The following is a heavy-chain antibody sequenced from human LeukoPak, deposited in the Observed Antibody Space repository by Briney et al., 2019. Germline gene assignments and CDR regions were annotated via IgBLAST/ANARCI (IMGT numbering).Heavy chain of an antibody. D-gene: IGHD3-22*01. CDR1: GGTFCSYA. CDR2: IIPIFGTA. Sequence: GASVKVSCKASGGTFCSYAISWVRQAPGQGLEWMGGIIPIFGTANYAQKFQGRVTITADESTSTAYMELSSLRSEDTAVYYCAREANYDDTPDAFDIWGQGTMVTVSS. J-gene: IGHJ3*02. CDR3: AREANYDDTPDAFDI. V-gene: IGHV1-69*13.